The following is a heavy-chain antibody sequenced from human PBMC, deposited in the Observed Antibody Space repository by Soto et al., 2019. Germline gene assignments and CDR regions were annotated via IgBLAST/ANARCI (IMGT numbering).Heavy chain of an antibody. CDR3: ARGPGYSYGYSVYYYYYGMDV. CDR1: GGSLSGVY. J-gene: IGHJ6*02. D-gene: IGHD5-18*01. Sequence: SETLSLTCVVYGGSLSGVYWTWIRQPPGKGLEWIGEINHSGSTNYSPSLESRVTISLDASNNQFSLKLSSVTAADTAVYYCARGPGYSYGYSVYYYYYGMDVWGQGTTVTVSS. CDR2: INHSGST. V-gene: IGHV4-34*01.